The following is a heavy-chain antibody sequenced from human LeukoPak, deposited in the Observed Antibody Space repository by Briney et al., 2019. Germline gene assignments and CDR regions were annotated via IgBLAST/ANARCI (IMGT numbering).Heavy chain of an antibody. CDR1: GYTFTGHF. CDR2: INPQSGST. D-gene: IGHD3-10*01. J-gene: IGHJ5*02. V-gene: IGHV1-2*02. CDR3: ARDRADEYSAGSYVSFDP. Sequence: GASVKISCKASGYTFTGHFIHWVRQAPGQGLEWMGWINPQSGSTTCAQAFQGRVVMTLDTSVNSVYMEMSSLGYDDTATYFCARDRADEYSAGSYVSFDPWGRGTPLTVSS.